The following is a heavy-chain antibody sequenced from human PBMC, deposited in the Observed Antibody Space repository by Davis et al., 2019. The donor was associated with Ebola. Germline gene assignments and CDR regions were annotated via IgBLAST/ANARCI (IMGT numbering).Heavy chain of an antibody. D-gene: IGHD3-22*01. Sequence: GESLKISCVASGFTFSSYWMSWVRQAPGKGLEWVSFISGSGGTTYYADSVKGRFTISRDNSKNILYLQMNSLRAEDTAVYYCAKDDWYFYDTRGYLRWFDPWGQGTLVTVSS. CDR2: ISGSGGTT. J-gene: IGHJ5*02. CDR3: AKDDWYFYDTRGYLRWFDP. V-gene: IGHV3-23*01. CDR1: GFTFSSYW.